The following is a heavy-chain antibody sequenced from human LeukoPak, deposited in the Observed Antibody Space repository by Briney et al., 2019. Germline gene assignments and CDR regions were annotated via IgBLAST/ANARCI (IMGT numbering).Heavy chain of an antibody. J-gene: IGHJ5*02. CDR3: ARVVVTAAPINWFDP. V-gene: IGHV5-51*01. CDR2: IYPGDSDT. Sequence: GESLKISCKGSGYSFTSYWIGWVRQMPGKGLEWMGIIYPGDSDTRYSPSFQGQVTISADKSISTASLQWSSLKASDTAMYYCARVVVTAAPINWFDPWGQGTLVTVSS. D-gene: IGHD2-21*02. CDR1: GYSFTSYW.